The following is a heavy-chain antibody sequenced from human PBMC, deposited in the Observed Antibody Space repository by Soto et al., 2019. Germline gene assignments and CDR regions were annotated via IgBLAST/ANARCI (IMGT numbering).Heavy chain of an antibody. CDR3: FTALVVWTS. Sequence: EVQLVESGGGLIQPGGSLRLSFAASGFSVSTNHMSWVRQAPGKGLEWVSIIYSDGPTYYADPVKGRFTITRDNSKNTLYLQLNSLRVEDTAVYYCFTALVVWTSWGQGTLVTVSS. CDR1: GFSVSTNH. J-gene: IGHJ5*02. CDR2: IYSDGPT. D-gene: IGHD5-18*01. V-gene: IGHV3-53*01.